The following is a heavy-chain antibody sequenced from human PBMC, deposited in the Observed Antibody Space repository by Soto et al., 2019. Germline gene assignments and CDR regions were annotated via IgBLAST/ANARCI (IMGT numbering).Heavy chain of an antibody. CDR3: ATGVIWIGYFTVDS. CDR1: GGSFGKSA. Sequence: SVKVSCKASGGSFGKSAINWVRQTPGQGLEWLGGFIPVYRTLNYAQKFQGRVTITADESTGTAYMTLSSLAPDDTAVYYCATGVIWIGYFTVDSWGQGTRVTVSS. V-gene: IGHV1-69*13. CDR2: FIPVYRTL. D-gene: IGHD3-3*01. J-gene: IGHJ4*02.